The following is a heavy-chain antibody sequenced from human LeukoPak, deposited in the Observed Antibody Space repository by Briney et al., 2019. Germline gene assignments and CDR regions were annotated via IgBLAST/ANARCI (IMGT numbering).Heavy chain of an antibody. CDR2: IIPIFGTA. CDR3: AREITRYCSGGSCYLDYFGY. D-gene: IGHD2-15*01. Sequence: SVKVSCKASGGTFSSYAISWVRQAPGQGLEWMGRIIPIFGTANYAQKLQGRVTITTDESTSTAYMELGSLRSEDTAVYYCAREITRYCSGGSCYLDYFGYWGQGTLVTVSS. CDR1: GGTFSSYA. J-gene: IGHJ4*02. V-gene: IGHV1-69*05.